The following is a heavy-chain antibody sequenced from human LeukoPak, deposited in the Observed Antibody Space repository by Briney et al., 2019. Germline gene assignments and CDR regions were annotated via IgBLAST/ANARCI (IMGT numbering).Heavy chain of an antibody. CDR1: GFSFSSYG. V-gene: IGHV3-30*02. Sequence: PGGSLRLSCAASGFSFSSYGMHWVRQAPGKGLEWVAFIRYDGSNKYYADSVKGRFTISRDNSKNTLYLQMNSLRAEDTAVYYCAKGALTSFLPWGQGTLVTVSS. CDR2: IRYDGSNK. D-gene: IGHD3-3*01. CDR3: AKGALTSFLP. J-gene: IGHJ5*02.